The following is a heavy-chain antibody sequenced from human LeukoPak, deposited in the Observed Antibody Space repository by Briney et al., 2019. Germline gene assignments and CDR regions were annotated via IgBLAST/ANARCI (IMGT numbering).Heavy chain of an antibody. Sequence: GGSLRLSCAASGFTVSTNYMTWVRQAPGKGLEWVSVIHSGGSTDYADSVKGRFTLSRDKSTNTMYLQMNSLTTEDTSVYYCARVRRALRALPSYYYYYMDVWGKGTTVTVS. V-gene: IGHV3-66*02. D-gene: IGHD3-9*01. J-gene: IGHJ6*03. CDR2: IHSGGST. CDR1: GFTVSTNY. CDR3: ARVRRALRALPSYYYYYMDV.